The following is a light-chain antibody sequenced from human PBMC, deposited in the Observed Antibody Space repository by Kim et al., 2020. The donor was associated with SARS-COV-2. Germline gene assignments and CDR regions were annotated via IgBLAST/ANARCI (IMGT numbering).Light chain of an antibody. Sequence: CPGERVTPSCRASQSVKNNLAWYQQRPGQAPRLLIYGASTRATDISARFSGSGSGTEFTLTIRSLQSEDLAVYYCQQYNDWPLLTFGGGTKVDIK. CDR1: QSVKNN. V-gene: IGKV3-15*01. CDR3: QQYNDWPLLT. CDR2: GAS. J-gene: IGKJ4*01.